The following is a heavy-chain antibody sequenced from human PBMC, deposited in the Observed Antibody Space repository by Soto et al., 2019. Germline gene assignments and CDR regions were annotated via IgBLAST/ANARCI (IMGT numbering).Heavy chain of an antibody. CDR2: ISGSGGST. J-gene: IGHJ4*02. D-gene: IGHD5-12*01. Sequence: HPGGSLRLSCAPSGFTFSSYAMSWVRQAPGKGLEWVSAISGSGGSTYYADSVKGRFTISRDNSKNTLYLQMNSLRAEDTAVYYCAKDVQHDPSGYDWFDYWGQGTLFTVAS. CDR1: GFTFSSYA. V-gene: IGHV3-23*01. CDR3: AKDVQHDPSGYDWFDY.